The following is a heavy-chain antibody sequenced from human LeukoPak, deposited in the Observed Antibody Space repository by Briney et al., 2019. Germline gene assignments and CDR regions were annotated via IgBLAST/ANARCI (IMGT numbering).Heavy chain of an antibody. Sequence: ASVTVSCKASGYTVPNYYMYWVRQAPGQGLEWVGMINPTGHYTRLAQNFQGRVTMTRDASTSTVYMEMNSLTSEDTALYYCAKDIGPMVRGGSGFDYWGQGTLVTVSS. CDR2: INPTGHYT. D-gene: IGHD3-10*01. CDR1: GYTVPNYY. V-gene: IGHV1-46*01. CDR3: AKDIGPMVRGGSGFDY. J-gene: IGHJ4*02.